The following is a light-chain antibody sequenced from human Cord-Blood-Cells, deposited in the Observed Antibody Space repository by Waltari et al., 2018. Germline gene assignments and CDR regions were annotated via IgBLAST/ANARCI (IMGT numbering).Light chain of an antibody. CDR2: GAS. J-gene: IGKJ2*03. V-gene: IGKV3-20*01. CDR1: QSVSSRD. CDR3: QQYGSSPYS. Sequence: EIVLTPSPGPMPLSPGERATHSCRASQSVSSRDLAWYQQKPGQAPRLLIYGASSRATGIPDMFSGSGSGTDFTLTISRLEPEDFAVYYCQQYGSSPYSFGQGTKLETK.